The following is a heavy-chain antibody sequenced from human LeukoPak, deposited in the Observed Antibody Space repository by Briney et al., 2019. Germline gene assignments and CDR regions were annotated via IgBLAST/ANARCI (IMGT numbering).Heavy chain of an antibody. CDR3: ARDMISYGYDY. Sequence: ASVKVSCKASGYTFTSYYMHWVRQAPGQGLEWMGIINPSGGSTSYAQKFQGRVTMTRDTSTSTIYMELSSLRSEDTAVYYCARDMISYGYDYWGQGTLVTVSS. CDR2: INPSGGST. V-gene: IGHV1-46*01. D-gene: IGHD5-18*01. CDR1: GYTFTSYY. J-gene: IGHJ4*02.